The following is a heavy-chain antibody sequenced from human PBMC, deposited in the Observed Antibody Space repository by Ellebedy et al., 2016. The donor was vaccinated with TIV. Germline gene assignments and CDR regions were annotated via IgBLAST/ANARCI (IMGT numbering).Heavy chain of an antibody. Sequence: GGSLRLSCAASTFNFRNYWMTWVRQPPGKGLEWVANINQDGSDTYYVDSVRGRFTISRDNAKNSLFLQMNSLRAEATSVYYCATDGSYGDYRFPAHAFTMWGQGTMVTVSS. J-gene: IGHJ3*02. V-gene: IGHV3-7*01. CDR2: INQDGSDT. D-gene: IGHD4-17*01. CDR3: ATDGSYGDYRFPAHAFTM. CDR1: TFNFRNYW.